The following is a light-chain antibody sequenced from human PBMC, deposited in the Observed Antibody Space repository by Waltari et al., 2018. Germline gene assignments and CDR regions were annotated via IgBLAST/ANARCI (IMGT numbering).Light chain of an antibody. CDR1: SLRSYY. CDR3: NSRDSSGNHQ. Sequence: SSELTQDPAVSVALGQTVRITCQGDSLRSYYASWYQQKPGQAPVLVIYGKSNRPSGIPYRFSGSSSGNTASLTITGAQAEDETDYYCNSRDSSGNHQFGGGTKLTVL. CDR2: GKS. V-gene: IGLV3-19*01. J-gene: IGLJ2*01.